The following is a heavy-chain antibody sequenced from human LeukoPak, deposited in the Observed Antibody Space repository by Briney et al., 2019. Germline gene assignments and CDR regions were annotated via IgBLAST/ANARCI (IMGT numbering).Heavy chain of an antibody. CDR1: GYTFTGYC. V-gene: IGHV1-2*02. CDR3: SRDLGISGWYAPPLGYFDY. D-gene: IGHD6-19*01. Sequence: ASVKISCKASGYTFTGYCMHWVRQAPGQGLEWMGWINPKSGGTNYAQKFQGRVTMTRDTSISTTYMELSRLRSDDTAVYYCSRDLGISGWYAPPLGYFDYWGQGTLVTVSS. CDR2: INPKSGGT. J-gene: IGHJ4*02.